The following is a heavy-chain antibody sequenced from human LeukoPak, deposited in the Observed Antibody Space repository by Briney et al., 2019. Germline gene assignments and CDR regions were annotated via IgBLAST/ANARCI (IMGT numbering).Heavy chain of an antibody. D-gene: IGHD1-1*01. J-gene: IGHJ4*02. CDR2: IIPIFGTA. V-gene: IGHV1-69*05. CDR3: ARVEKGGTVDY. Sequence: GASVKVSCKASGDTFSSYAISWVRQAPGQGLEWMGRIIPIFGTANYAQKLQGRVTITTDESTSTAYMELSSLRSEDTAVYYCARVEKGGTVDYWGQGTLVTVSS. CDR1: GDTFSSYA.